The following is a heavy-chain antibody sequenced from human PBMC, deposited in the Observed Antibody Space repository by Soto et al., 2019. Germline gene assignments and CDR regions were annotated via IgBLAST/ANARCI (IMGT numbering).Heavy chain of an antibody. CDR2: ISAYNGNT. V-gene: IGHV1-18*01. D-gene: IGHD3-3*01. CDR3: ARPTIFGVVIKKYYYYGMDV. CDR1: GYTFTSYG. J-gene: IGHJ6*02. Sequence: ASVKVSCKASGYTFTSYGISWVRQAPGQGLEWMGWISAYNGNTNYAQKLQGRVTMTTDTSTSTAYMELRSLRSDDTAVYYCARPTIFGVVIKKYYYYGMDVWGQGTTVTVSS.